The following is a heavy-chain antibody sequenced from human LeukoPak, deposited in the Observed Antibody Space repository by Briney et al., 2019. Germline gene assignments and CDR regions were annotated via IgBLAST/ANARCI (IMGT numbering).Heavy chain of an antibody. D-gene: IGHD2-15*01. CDR3: AREFRYCSGGSCYPRYYYYMDV. CDR1: GFTFSSYS. J-gene: IGHJ6*03. Sequence: GGSLRLSCAASGFTFSSYSMNWVRQAPGKGLEWVSSISSSSSYIYYADSVKGRFTISRDNAKNSLYLQMNSLRAEDTAVYYCAREFRYCSGGSCYPRYYYYMDVWGKGATVTVSS. V-gene: IGHV3-21*01. CDR2: ISSSSSYI.